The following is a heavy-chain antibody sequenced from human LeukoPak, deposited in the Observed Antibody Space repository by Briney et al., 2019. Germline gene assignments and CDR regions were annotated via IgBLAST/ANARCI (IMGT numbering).Heavy chain of an antibody. CDR2: IYYSGST. Sequence: PTRPWSMSGGYRNSINYGCGWISKKPRKGLEWIGSIYYSGSTYYNPSLKSRVTISVDTSKNQFSLKLSSVTAADTAVYHRAGGIAAATLSFDYWGQGTLVTVSS. J-gene: IGHJ4*02. CDR1: GGYRNSINYG. V-gene: IGHV4-39*05. D-gene: IGHD6-13*01. CDR3: AGGIAAATLSFDY.